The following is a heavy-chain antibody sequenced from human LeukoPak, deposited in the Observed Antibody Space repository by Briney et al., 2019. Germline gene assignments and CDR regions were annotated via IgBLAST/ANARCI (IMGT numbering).Heavy chain of an antibody. J-gene: IGHJ4*02. Sequence: PGGSLRLSCAASGFTFSSYAMTWVRQAPGKGLEWVSVIGYSGGDIQYADSVKGRFTISRDNSKNTPYLQMNSLRVEDTAVYYCAKYAPPTTVVTRFFDYWGQGTLVTVSS. CDR3: AKYAPPTTVVTRFFDY. D-gene: IGHD4-23*01. CDR2: IGYSGGDI. CDR1: GFTFSSYA. V-gene: IGHV3-23*01.